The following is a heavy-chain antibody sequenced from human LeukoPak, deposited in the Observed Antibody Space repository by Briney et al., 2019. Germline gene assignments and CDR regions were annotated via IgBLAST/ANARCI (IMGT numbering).Heavy chain of an antibody. CDR1: GFTFSSCG. J-gene: IGHJ4*02. CDR2: IWYDGTKK. D-gene: IGHD5-24*01. V-gene: IGHV3-33*01. CDR3: ARGRDGYNLIDY. Sequence: GGSLRLSCAASGFTFSSCGMHWVRQAPGKGLEWVAVIWYDGTKKSYADSVKGRFTISRDNSKNTLYLQMNSLRAEDTAVYYCARGRDGYNLIDYWGQGTLVTVSS.